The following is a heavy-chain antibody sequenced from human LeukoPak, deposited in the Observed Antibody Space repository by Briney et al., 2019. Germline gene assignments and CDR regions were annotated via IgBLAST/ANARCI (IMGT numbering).Heavy chain of an antibody. CDR1: AFTFTSSW. CDR2: MNSDGSIT. Sequence: SLTLSSAASAFTFTSSWMHWVRQPPGKWMVWVSRMNSDGSITNYADSVKGRFTISRDNAKNTLYLQMNSLRVEDTAVYYCIRALIGATDYWGQGTLVTVSS. J-gene: IGHJ4*02. V-gene: IGHV3-74*01. D-gene: IGHD1-26*01. CDR3: IRALIGATDY.